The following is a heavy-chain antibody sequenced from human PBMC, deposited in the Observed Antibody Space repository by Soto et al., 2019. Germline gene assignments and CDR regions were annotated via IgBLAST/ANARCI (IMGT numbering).Heavy chain of an antibody. CDR2: ISSNGGST. CDR3: AREGYCSSTSCYSFDY. V-gene: IGHV3-64*01. Sequence: EVQLVESGGGLVQPGGSLRHSCAASGFTFSSYAMHWVRQAPGKGLEYVSAISSNGGSTYYANSVKGRFTISRENSKNTLYLQMGSLRAEDMAVYYCAREGYCSSTSCYSFDYWGQGTLVTVSS. D-gene: IGHD2-2*01. J-gene: IGHJ4*02. CDR1: GFTFSSYA.